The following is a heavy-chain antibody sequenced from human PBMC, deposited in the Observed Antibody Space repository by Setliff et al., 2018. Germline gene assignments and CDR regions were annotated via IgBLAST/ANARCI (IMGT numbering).Heavy chain of an antibody. V-gene: IGHV4-39*07. CDR3: AKGGGRYHSAS. CDR1: GGSMRSISYY. D-gene: IGHD1-26*01. Sequence: ETLSLTCTVSGGSMRSISYYWGWVRQPPGKGLEWIGTIYDSGTTYYNPSLKSRVTISIDKSKNQFSLKLTSVTAADTAVYYCAKGGGRYHSASWGQGTLVTVSS. J-gene: IGHJ4*02. CDR2: IYDSGTT.